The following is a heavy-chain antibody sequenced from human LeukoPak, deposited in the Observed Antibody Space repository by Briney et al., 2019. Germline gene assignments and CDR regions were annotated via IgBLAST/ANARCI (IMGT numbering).Heavy chain of an antibody. D-gene: IGHD6-19*01. CDR1: GLTASSNY. Sequence: SGGSLKLPCAASGLTASSNYITGVPQAPGKGLEGAQVIYSGGSTYYADSVKGRFTISRDNSKNTLYLQMNSLRAEDTAVYYCARGIAVAGTGNWFDPWGQGTLVTVSS. CDR2: IYSGGST. J-gene: IGHJ5*02. V-gene: IGHV3-53*01. CDR3: ARGIAVAGTGNWFDP.